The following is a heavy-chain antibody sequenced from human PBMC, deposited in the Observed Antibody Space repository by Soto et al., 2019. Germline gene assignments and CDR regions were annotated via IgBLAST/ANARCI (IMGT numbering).Heavy chain of an antibody. CDR3: AKDDIHLTNVVPRYGMDV. J-gene: IGHJ6*02. CDR2: ISGSGGST. CDR1: GFTFSSYA. Sequence: HPGGSLRLSCAASGFTFSSYAMSWVRQAPGKGLEWVSAISGSGGSTYYADSVKGRFTISRDNSKNTLYLQMNSLRAEDTAVYYCAKDDIHLTNVVPRYGMDVWGQGTTVTVSS. V-gene: IGHV3-23*01. D-gene: IGHD5-12*01.